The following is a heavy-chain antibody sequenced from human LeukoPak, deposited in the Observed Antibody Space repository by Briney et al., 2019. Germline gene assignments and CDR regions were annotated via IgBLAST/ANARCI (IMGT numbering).Heavy chain of an antibody. CDR3: ARAYYDILTGYYGNWFDP. J-gene: IGHJ5*02. CDR2: IYPRDGST. V-gene: IGHV1-46*01. CDR1: GYTFTSNY. D-gene: IGHD3-9*01. Sequence: ASVKVSCKASGYTFTSNYIHWVRQAPGQGLEWMGMIYPRDGSTSYAQKFQGRVTMTRDTSTSTVYMELSSPRSEDTAVYYCARAYYDILTGYYGNWFDPWGQGTLVTVSS.